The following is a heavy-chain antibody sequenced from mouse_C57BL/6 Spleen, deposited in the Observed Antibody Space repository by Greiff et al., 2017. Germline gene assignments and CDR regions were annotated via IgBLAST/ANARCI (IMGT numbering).Heavy chain of an antibody. CDR1: GFTFSSYT. V-gene: IGHV5-9*01. D-gene: IGHD2-2*01. J-gene: IGHJ1*03. CDR3: ARRYGYDNWYFDV. CDR2: ISGGGGNT. Sequence: EVQVVESGGGLVKPGGSLKLSCAASGFTFSSYTMSWVRQTPEKRLAWVATISGGGGNTYYPDSVKGRFTISRDNAKNTLYLQMSSLRSEDTALYYCARRYGYDNWYFDVWGTGTTVTVSS.